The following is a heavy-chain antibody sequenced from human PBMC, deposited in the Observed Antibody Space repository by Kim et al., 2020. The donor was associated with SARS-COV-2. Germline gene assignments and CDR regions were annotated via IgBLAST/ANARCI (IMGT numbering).Heavy chain of an antibody. CDR3: SKDFQDAYVHYW. J-gene: IGHJ2*01. CDR1: GFTSSSYG. D-gene: IGHD2-2*01. Sequence: GGSLRLSCAASGFTSSSYGMHWVRQAQGKGLDWVAVIWYEGSNKYYEDSVKGRLTPTRDNSKTTLYLQMNTLRAEDPLVSYRSKDFQDAYVHYW. V-gene: IGHV3-33*06. CDR2: IWYEGSNK.